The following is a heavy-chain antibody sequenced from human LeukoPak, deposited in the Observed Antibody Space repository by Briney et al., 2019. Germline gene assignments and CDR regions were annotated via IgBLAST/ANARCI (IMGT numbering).Heavy chain of an antibody. J-gene: IGHJ5*02. V-gene: IGHV3-23*01. CDR2: ISGGGVTT. Sequence: PGGSLRLSCAASGFTVSSNYMSWVRQAPGKGLEWVSTISGGGVTTYYADSVKGRLTISRDNSKNTVYLQMNSLRDDDTAVYFCARESPVAAVGRSWFDPWGQGTLVTVSS. CDR1: GFTVSSNY. CDR3: ARESPVAAVGRSWFDP. D-gene: IGHD6-13*01.